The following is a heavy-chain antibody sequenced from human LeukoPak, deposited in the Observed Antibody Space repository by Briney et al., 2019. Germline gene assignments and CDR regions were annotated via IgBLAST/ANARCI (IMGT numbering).Heavy chain of an antibody. CDR3: ARDAVRGKDDAFDI. D-gene: IGHD3-10*01. Sequence: SETLSLTCTVSGGSISSSSYYWGWIRQPPGKGLEWIGTIYYSGSTYYNPSLKSRVTISVDTSKNQFSLKLSSVTAADTAVYYCARDAVRGKDDAFDIWGQGTMVTVSS. CDR2: IYYSGST. J-gene: IGHJ3*02. CDR1: GGSISSSSYY. V-gene: IGHV4-39*07.